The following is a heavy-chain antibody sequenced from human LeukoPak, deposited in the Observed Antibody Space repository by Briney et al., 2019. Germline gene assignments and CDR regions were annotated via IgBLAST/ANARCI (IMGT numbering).Heavy chain of an antibody. CDR2: ISSSSSYI. Sequence: GGSLRLSRAASGFTFSSYSMNWVRQAPGKGLEWVSSISSSSSYIYYADSVKGRFTISRDNAKNSLYLQMNSLRAEDTAVYYCARGKWGYYYDSSGHYYGFDYWGQGTLVTVSS. V-gene: IGHV3-21*01. J-gene: IGHJ4*02. D-gene: IGHD3-22*01. CDR1: GFTFSSYS. CDR3: ARGKWGYYYDSSGHYYGFDY.